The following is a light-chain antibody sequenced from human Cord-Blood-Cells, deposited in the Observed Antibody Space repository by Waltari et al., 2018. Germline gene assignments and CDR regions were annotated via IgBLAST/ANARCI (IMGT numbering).Light chain of an antibody. CDR1: SSDVGGCNY. CDR2: DVS. CDR3: SSYTSSSTV. V-gene: IGLV2-14*01. Sequence: QSALTQPASVSGSPGQSITISCTGTSSDVGGCNYVSWDQQHPGKAPKLMIYDVSKRPSGVSNRFSGSKSGNTASLTISGLQAEDEADYYCSSYTSSSTVFGGGTKLTVL. J-gene: IGLJ2*01.